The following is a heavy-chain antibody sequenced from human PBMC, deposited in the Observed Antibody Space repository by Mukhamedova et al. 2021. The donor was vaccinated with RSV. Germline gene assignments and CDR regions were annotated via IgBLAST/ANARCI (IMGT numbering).Heavy chain of an antibody. V-gene: IGHV3-21*01. J-gene: IGHJ5*02. D-gene: IGHD2/OR15-2a*01. CDR2: ISSSSSYI. Sequence: VSSISSSSSYIYYADSVKGRFTISRDNAKNSLYLQMNSLRAEDTAVYYCARTDLLSFDPWGQGTLVTVSS. CDR3: ARTDLLSFDP.